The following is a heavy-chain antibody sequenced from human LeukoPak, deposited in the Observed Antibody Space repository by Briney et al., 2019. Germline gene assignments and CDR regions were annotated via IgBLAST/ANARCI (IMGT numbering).Heavy chain of an antibody. D-gene: IGHD3-22*01. J-gene: IGHJ4*02. V-gene: IGHV4-34*01. CDR3: SRQVVGNDY. CDR1: GESSFSSYY. Sequence: SETLSLTCAVYGESSFSSYYWSWIRQTPGGALEWIGEINHSGYTNYNPSLKSRVTLPIDTSKNQFSLRLNSVTAADTAVYYCSRQVVGNDYWGQGTLVTVSS. CDR2: INHSGYT.